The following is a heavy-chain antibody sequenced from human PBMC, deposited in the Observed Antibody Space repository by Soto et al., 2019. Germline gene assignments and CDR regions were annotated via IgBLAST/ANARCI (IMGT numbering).Heavy chain of an antibody. CDR3: AMKSQCFYDSGSPNYFDS. V-gene: IGHV3-66*01. CDR2: IYSDGFT. J-gene: IGHJ4*02. D-gene: IGHD3-10*01. Sequence: EVQLVESGGGLVQPGGSLRLSCAASGLTVSSNYMTWVRQAPGKGLQWDSVIYSDGFTSYADSVKGRFTISRDNSKNTLYLQMNSLRAEDTALYYCAMKSQCFYDSGSPNYFDSWGQGTLVTVSS. CDR1: GLTVSSNY.